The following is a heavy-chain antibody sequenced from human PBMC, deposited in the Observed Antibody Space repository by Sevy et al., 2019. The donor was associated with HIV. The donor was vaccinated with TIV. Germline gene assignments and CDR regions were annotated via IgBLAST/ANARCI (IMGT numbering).Heavy chain of an antibody. J-gene: IGHJ5*02. D-gene: IGHD3-16*01. V-gene: IGHV1-18*01. CDR2: ISGYDGKT. Sequence: ASVKVSCKASGYTFTSYGISWVRQAPGQGLEWMGWISGYDGKTYYAQKLQGRVTMTTDTPTRTAYMELRSLRSDDTAVYYCAKGGKTIRSWFDPWGQGTLVTVSS. CDR3: AKGGKTIRSWFDP. CDR1: GYTFTSYG.